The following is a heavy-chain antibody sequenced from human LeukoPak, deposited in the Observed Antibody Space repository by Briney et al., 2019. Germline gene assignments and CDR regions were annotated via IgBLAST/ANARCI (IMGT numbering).Heavy chain of an antibody. V-gene: IGHV1-69*13. J-gene: IGHJ3*02. Sequence: SVKVSCKASGGTFSSYAISWVRQAPGQGLEWMGGIIPIFGTANYAQKFQGRVTITADESTSTAYMELSSLRSEDTAVYYCARGLWFGELSEGDAFDIWGQGTMVTVSS. D-gene: IGHD3-10*01. CDR2: IIPIFGTA. CDR1: GGTFSSYA. CDR3: ARGLWFGELSEGDAFDI.